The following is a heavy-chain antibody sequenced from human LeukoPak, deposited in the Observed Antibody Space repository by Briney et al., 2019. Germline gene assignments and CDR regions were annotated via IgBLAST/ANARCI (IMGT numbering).Heavy chain of an antibody. CDR1: GFSFSSYW. J-gene: IGHJ4*02. V-gene: IGHV3-74*01. D-gene: IGHD2-2*02. Sequence: GGSLILSCAASGFSFSSYWMNWVRQAPGKGLVWVAHINTDARTTTYADSVKGRFTVARDNAKNTLYLEMNRLRAEDTAVSYCARDNTYMFDYWGQGTQVTVSS. CDR3: ARDNTYMFDY. CDR2: INTDARTT.